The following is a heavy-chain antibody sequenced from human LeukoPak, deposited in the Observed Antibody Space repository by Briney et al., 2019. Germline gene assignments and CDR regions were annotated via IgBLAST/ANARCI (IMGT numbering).Heavy chain of an antibody. V-gene: IGHV1-69*04. CDR2: IIPILGIA. J-gene: IGHJ4*02. Sequence: SVKVSYKASGGTFSSYAISWVRQAPGQGLEWMGRIIPILGIANYAQKFQGRVTITADKSTSTAYMELSSLRSEDTAVYYCARESSSGWYFDYWGQGTLVTVSS. D-gene: IGHD6-19*01. CDR1: GGTFSSYA. CDR3: ARESSSGWYFDY.